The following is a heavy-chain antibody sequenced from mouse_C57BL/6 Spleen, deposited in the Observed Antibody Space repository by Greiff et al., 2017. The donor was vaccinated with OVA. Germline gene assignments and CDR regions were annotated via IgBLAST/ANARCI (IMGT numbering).Heavy chain of an antibody. J-gene: IGHJ2*01. CDR3: ARLYYGSSYEGDY. V-gene: IGHV1-80*01. Sequence: VQLQQSGAELVKPGASVKISCKASGYAFSSYWMNWVKQRPGKGLEWIGQIYPGDGDTNYNGKFKGKATLTADKSSSTAYMQLSSLTSEDSAVYFCARLYYGSSYEGDYWGQGTTLTVSS. D-gene: IGHD1-1*01. CDR2: IYPGDGDT. CDR1: GYAFSSYW.